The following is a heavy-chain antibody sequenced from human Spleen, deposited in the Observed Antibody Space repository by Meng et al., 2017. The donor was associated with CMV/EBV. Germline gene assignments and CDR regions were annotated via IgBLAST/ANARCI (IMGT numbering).Heavy chain of an antibody. Sequence: GESLKISCAASGFSFSSYSMNWVRQAPGKGLDWVSYISSGSSTVYYADSVKGRFTISRDNTKNSLYLQMNSLRAEDTAVYYCARDKGLELLGYWGQGTLVTVSS. CDR3: ARDKGLELLGY. J-gene: IGHJ4*02. CDR1: GFSFSSYS. CDR2: ISSGSSTV. V-gene: IGHV3-48*04. D-gene: IGHD3-10*01.